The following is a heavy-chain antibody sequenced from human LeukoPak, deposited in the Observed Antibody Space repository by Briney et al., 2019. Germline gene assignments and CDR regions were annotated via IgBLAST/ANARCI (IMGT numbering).Heavy chain of an antibody. V-gene: IGHV4-59*01. Sequence: SETLPLTCTVSGGSISSYYWSWIRQPPGKGLEWIGYIYYSGSTNYNPSLKSRVTISVDTSKNQFSLKLSSVTAADTAVYYCARDNPHSSGWYTGYYYGMDVWGQGTTVTVSS. J-gene: IGHJ6*02. CDR2: IYYSGST. D-gene: IGHD6-19*01. CDR3: ARDNPHSSGWYTGYYYGMDV. CDR1: GGSISSYY.